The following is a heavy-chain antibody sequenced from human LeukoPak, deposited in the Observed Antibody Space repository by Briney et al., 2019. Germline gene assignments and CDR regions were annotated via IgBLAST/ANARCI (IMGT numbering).Heavy chain of an antibody. J-gene: IGHJ4*02. V-gene: IGHV3-9*03. Sequence: GRSLRLSCAASGFTFDDYAMHWVRRAPGKGLEWVSGISWNSGSIGYADSVKGRFTFSRDNAKNSLSLQMNSLRAEDMALYYCAKDIGAAGTSYYFDYWGQGTLVTVSS. CDR3: AKDIGAAGTSYYFDY. CDR1: GFTFDDYA. CDR2: ISWNSGSI. D-gene: IGHD6-13*01.